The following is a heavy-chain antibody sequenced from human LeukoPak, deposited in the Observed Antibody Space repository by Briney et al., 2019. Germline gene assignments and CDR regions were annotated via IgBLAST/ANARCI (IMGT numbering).Heavy chain of an antibody. CDR1: GYSISSGYY. CDR3: ARDLNYGDYGNWFDP. J-gene: IGHJ5*02. Sequence: SETLSLTCTVSGYSISSGYYWGWIRQSPGKGLEWIGSIYHSGSTNYNPSLKSRVTISVDKSKNQFSLKLSSVTAADTAVYYCARDLNYGDYGNWFDPWGQGTLVTVSS. D-gene: IGHD4-17*01. V-gene: IGHV4-38-2*02. CDR2: IYHSGST.